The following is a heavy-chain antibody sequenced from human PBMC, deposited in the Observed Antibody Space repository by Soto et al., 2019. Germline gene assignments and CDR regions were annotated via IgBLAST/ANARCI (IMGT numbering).Heavy chain of an antibody. V-gene: IGHV4-30-4*01. J-gene: IGHJ6*02. CDR2: IYYSGST. CDR3: ARGFYYGSGSYPRYYYYGMDV. Sequence: SETLSLTCTVSGGSISSGDYYWSWIRQPPGKGLEWIGYIYYSGSTYYNPSLKSRVTISVDTSKNQFSLKLSSVTAADTAVYYCARGFYYGSGSYPRYYYYGMDVWGQGTTVTVSS. CDR1: GGSISSGDYY. D-gene: IGHD3-10*01.